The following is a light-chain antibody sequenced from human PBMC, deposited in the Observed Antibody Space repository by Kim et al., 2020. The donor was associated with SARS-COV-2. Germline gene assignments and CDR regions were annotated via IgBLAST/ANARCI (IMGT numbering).Light chain of an antibody. CDR1: SGSIASNY. J-gene: IGLJ3*02. CDR3: QSYDSSNPSWE. V-gene: IGLV6-57*03. CDR2: DDN. Sequence: VTITCTRSSGSIASNYVEWYQQRPGSAPTTVIYDDNKRPSGVPKRFSGSINSSSNSASLTISGLKTEDEADYYCQSYDSSNPSWEFGGGTQLTVL.